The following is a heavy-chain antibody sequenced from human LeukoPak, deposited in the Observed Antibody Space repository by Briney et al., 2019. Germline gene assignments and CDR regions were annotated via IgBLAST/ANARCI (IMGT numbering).Heavy chain of an antibody. CDR1: GFTFSSYA. V-gene: IGHV3-23*01. D-gene: IGHD1-7*01. CDR2: ISGSGGST. Sequence: GGSLRLPCAASGFTFSSYAMSWVRQAPGKGLEWVSAISGSGGSTYYADSVKGRFTISRDNSKNTLYLQMNSLRAEDTAVYYCAKDKEHWDYPPYYYYGMDVWGQGTTVTVSS. J-gene: IGHJ6*02. CDR3: AKDKEHWDYPPYYYYGMDV.